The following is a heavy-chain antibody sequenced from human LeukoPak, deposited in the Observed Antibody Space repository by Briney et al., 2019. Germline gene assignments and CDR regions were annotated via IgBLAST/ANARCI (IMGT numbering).Heavy chain of an antibody. CDR3: ARNRWAAAGTHGYYYMDV. CDR1: GGTFSSYA. J-gene: IGHJ6*03. V-gene: IGHV1-69*05. CDR2: IIPIFGTA. Sequence: GSSVKVSCKASGGTFSSYAISWVRQAPGQGLEWMGGIIPIFGTANYAQKFQGRVTITTDESTSTAYMELSSLRSEDTAVYYCARNRWAAAGTHGYYYMDVWGKGTTVTVSS. D-gene: IGHD6-13*01.